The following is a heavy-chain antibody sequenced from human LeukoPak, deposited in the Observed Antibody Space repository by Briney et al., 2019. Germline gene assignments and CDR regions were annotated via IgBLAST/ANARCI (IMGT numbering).Heavy chain of an antibody. CDR1: GFTFSSYG. J-gene: IGHJ4*02. D-gene: IGHD3-10*01. CDR3: TTYGSGRKFDY. Sequence: GGSLRLSCAASGFTFSSYGMHWVRQAPGKGLEWVGRIESKTDGGTTDYAAPVKGRFTISRDDSTNTLYLQMNSLKSEDTAVYYCTTYGSGRKFDYWGQGILVTASS. CDR2: IESKTDGGTT. V-gene: IGHV3-15*04.